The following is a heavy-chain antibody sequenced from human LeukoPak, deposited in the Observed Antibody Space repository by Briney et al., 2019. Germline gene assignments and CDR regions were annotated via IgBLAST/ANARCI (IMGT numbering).Heavy chain of an antibody. CDR2: IYHSGST. CDR1: GGSISSGGYS. D-gene: IGHD3-22*01. Sequence: SETLSLTCAVSGGSISSGGYSWSWIRQPPGKGLEWIGYIYHSGSTYYNPSLKSRVTISVDRSKNQFSLKLSSVTAADTAVYYCARADTYYYDSCGYYYSGPFDYWGQGTLVTVSS. J-gene: IGHJ4*02. CDR3: ARADTYYYDSCGYYYSGPFDY. V-gene: IGHV4-30-2*01.